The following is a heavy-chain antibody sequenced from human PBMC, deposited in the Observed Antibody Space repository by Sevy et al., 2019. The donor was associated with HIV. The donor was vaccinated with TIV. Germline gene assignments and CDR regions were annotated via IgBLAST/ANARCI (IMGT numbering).Heavy chain of an antibody. D-gene: IGHD3-16*02. CDR1: GFTFSSYS. V-gene: IGHV3-21*01. Sequence: GGSLRLSCAASGFTFSSYSMNWVRQAPGKGLEWVSSISSSSSYIYYADSVKGRFTICRDNAKNSLYVQMNSLRAEDTAVYYCARVQYYDYVWGSYRQGDAFDIWGQGTMVTVSS. CDR3: ARVQYYDYVWGSYRQGDAFDI. CDR2: ISSSSSYI. J-gene: IGHJ3*02.